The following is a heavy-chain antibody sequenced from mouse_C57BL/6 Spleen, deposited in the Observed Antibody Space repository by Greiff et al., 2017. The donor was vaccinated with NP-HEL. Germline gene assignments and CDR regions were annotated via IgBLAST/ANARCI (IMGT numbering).Heavy chain of an antibody. D-gene: IGHD1-1*01. V-gene: IGHV1-55*01. Sequence: QVQLQQPGAELVKPGASVKMSCKASGYTFTRYWITWVKQRPGQGLEWIGVIYPGSGSTNYNEKFKSKATLTVDTSSSTAYMQLSSLTSEDSAVYYCADYYGSRGGYFDYWGQGTTLTVSS. J-gene: IGHJ2*01. CDR1: GYTFTRYW. CDR3: ADYYGSRGGYFDY. CDR2: IYPGSGST.